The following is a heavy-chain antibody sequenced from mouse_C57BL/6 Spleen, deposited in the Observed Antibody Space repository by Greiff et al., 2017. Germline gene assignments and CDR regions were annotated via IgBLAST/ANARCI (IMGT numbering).Heavy chain of an antibody. D-gene: IGHD2-4*01. CDR2: ITYDGSST. CDR1: GFTFSDYY. V-gene: IGHV5-16*01. J-gene: IGHJ2*01. CDR3: ARVMIVSFDY. Sequence: EVKLMESEGGLVQPGRSMKISCTASGFTFSDYYMAWVRQVPEKGPEWVANITYDGSSTYYLDSLKGRFIIARDNAKNILYLQMSSLKSEDTATYYCARVMIVSFDYWRQGTTRTVSS.